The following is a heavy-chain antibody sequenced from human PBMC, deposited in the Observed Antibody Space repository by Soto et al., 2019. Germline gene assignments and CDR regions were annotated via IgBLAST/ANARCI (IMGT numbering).Heavy chain of an antibody. J-gene: IGHJ1*01. CDR3: ARDTESNRYND. CDR2: IRPDNGNR. Sequence: ASVKVSCETSGYTFSTSCISWVLQAPGQGLEWVGWIRPDNGNRKSAQRLQGRVTLTTDTSASTAYMELRSLTPDDTAMYYCARDTESNRYNDWGQGTLVTVSS. CDR1: GYTFSTSC. D-gene: IGHD1-20*01. V-gene: IGHV1-18*01.